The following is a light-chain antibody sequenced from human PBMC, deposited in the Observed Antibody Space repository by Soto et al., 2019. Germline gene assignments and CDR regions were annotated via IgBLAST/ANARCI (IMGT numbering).Light chain of an antibody. V-gene: IGKV3-11*01. CDR3: QQRSNWPRT. CDR2: DAS. Sequence: EIVLTQSPATLSLSPGERATLSCRASQSVSTYLAWFQQLPGQAPRLLIYDASNRATGIPARFSGSGSGTDFTLTISSXEPEDFAVYYCQQRSNWPRTFGQGTKVDIK. CDR1: QSVSTY. J-gene: IGKJ1*01.